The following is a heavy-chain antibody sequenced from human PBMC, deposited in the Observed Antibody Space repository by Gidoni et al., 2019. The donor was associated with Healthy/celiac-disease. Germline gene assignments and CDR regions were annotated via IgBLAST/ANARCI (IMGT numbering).Heavy chain of an antibody. CDR3: AKETPGIAVAGDWFDP. Sequence: EVQLLESGGGLVQPGGSLRLSCAASGFTFSSYAMSWVRPAPGKGLEGVSAISGSGGSTYYADSVKGRFTISRDNSKNTLYLQMNSLRAEDTAVYYCAKETPGIAVAGDWFDPWGQGTLVTVSS. CDR1: GFTFSSYA. CDR2: ISGSGGST. J-gene: IGHJ5*02. D-gene: IGHD6-19*01. V-gene: IGHV3-23*01.